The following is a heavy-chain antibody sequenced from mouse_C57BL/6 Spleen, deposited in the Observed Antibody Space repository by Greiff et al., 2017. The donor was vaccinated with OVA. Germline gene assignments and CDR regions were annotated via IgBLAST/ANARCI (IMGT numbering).Heavy chain of an antibody. Sequence: DVMLVESGGGLVKPGGSLKLSCAASGFTFSSYAMSWVRQTPEKRLEWVATISDGGSYTYYPDNVKGRFTISRDNAKNNLYLQMSHLKSEDTAMYYCARDDGNYGDYFDYWGQGTTLTVSS. CDR1: GFTFSSYA. CDR2: ISDGGSYT. V-gene: IGHV5-4*01. J-gene: IGHJ2*01. CDR3: ARDDGNYGDYFDY. D-gene: IGHD2-1*01.